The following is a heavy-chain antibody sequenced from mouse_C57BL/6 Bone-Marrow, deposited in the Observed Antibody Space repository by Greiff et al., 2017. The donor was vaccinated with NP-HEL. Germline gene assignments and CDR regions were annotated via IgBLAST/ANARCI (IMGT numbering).Heavy chain of an antibody. J-gene: IGHJ3*01. CDR1: EYEFPSYD. V-gene: IGHV5-2*03. Sequence: EVKVEESGGGLVQPGESLKLSCESYEYEFPSYDMSWVRKTPEKRLELVAAINSDGGSTYYPDTMERRFIISRDNTKTALYLQISSLYSEDTAVYYCARHGFRFAYWGQGTLVTVSA. CDR3: ARHGFRFAY. CDR2: INSDGGST.